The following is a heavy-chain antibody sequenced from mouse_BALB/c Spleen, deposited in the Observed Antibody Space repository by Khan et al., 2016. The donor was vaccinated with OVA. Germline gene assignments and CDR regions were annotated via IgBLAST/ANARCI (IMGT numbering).Heavy chain of an antibody. Sequence: EVQLQESGPGLVKPSQSLSLTCTVTGYSITSDYAWNWIRQFPGNKLEWMGYISYSGGTNYNPALKSRISITRDTSKNQFFLQLNSVTTEDTATYYCARDGSRYNYAIDYWGQGTLVTVSS. J-gene: IGHJ4*01. CDR2: ISYSGGT. CDR1: GYSITSDYA. D-gene: IGHD1-1*01. CDR3: ARDGSRYNYAIDY. V-gene: IGHV3-2*02.